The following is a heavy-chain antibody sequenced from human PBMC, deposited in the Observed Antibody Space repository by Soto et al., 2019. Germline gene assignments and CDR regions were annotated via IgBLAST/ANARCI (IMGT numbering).Heavy chain of an antibody. J-gene: IGHJ4*02. CDR2: IRSKASNYAT. V-gene: IGHV3-73*01. CDR3: AIEAAGFGH. CDR1: GFSFSVSS. D-gene: IGHD6-13*01. Sequence: EVQLVESGGGLVQPGGSMRLSCAASGFSFSVSSMHWVRQASGKGLEWLGHIRSKASNYATTYSESVKGRFIISRDDSQDTMFLQMNSLRTEDTAMYYCAIEAAGFGHWGQGTLVTVSS.